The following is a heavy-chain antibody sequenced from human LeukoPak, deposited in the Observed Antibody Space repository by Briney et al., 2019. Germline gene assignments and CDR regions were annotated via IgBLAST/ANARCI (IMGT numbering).Heavy chain of an antibody. CDR3: ARGGLRSFGP. D-gene: IGHD3-9*01. CDR2: IKEDGSEK. V-gene: IGHV3-7*04. J-gene: IGHJ5*02. Sequence: QPGRSLRLSCAASGFRFSTYWMSWVRQAPGKGLEWVANIKEDGSEKNYVDSVKGRFTISRDNAKNSLFLQMNSLRADDTAVYYCARGGLRSFGPWGQGALVTVSS. CDR1: GFRFSTYW.